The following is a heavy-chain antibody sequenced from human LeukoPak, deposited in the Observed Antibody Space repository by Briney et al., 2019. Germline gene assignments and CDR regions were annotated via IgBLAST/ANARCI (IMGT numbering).Heavy chain of an antibody. V-gene: IGHV1-18*01. D-gene: IGHD3-10*01. J-gene: IGHJ6*02. CDR3: ARDSRITMVRGAPDYYYGMDV. Sequence: ASVKVSCKASGYTFTSYGISWVRQAPGQGLEWMGWISAYNGNTNYARKLQGRVTMTTDTSTSTAYMELRSLRSDDTAVYYCARDSRITMVRGAPDYYYGMDVWGQGTTVTVSS. CDR2: ISAYNGNT. CDR1: GYTFTSYG.